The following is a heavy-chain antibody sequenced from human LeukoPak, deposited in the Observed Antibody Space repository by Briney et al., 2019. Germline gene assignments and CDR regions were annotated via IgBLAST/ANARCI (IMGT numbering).Heavy chain of an antibody. CDR1: GGSISSYY. Sequence: SETLSLTCTVSGGSISSYYWSWIRQPAGKGLEWIGRIYTSGSTNYNPSLKSRVTMSVDTSKNQFSLKLGSVTAADTAVYYCARGGCSGGSCYSSIEYYYYYMDVWGKGTTVTVSS. J-gene: IGHJ6*03. CDR2: IYTSGST. CDR3: ARGGCSGGSCYSSIEYYYYYMDV. V-gene: IGHV4-4*07. D-gene: IGHD2-15*01.